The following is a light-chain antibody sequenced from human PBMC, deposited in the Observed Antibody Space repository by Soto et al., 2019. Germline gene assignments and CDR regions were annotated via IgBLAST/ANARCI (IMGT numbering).Light chain of an antibody. Sequence: DIQMTQSPSSLTASVGDRVTITCRASQSISSYLNWYQQKPGKAPKLLIYAASSLQSGVSSRFSGSGSGTYFTLTISIPQPEDVATYYYQQSYSPPYTFGQGTKLEIK. J-gene: IGKJ2*01. CDR3: QQSYSPPYT. CDR2: AAS. V-gene: IGKV1-39*01. CDR1: QSISSY.